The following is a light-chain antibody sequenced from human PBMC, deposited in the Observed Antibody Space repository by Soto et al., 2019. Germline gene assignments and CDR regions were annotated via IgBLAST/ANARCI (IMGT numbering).Light chain of an antibody. CDR3: SSYSSTTTL. CDR1: SPDFGV. V-gene: IGLV2-14*01. Sequence: QSVLTQPASVSGSPGQSITISCSGISPDFGVSWYQHFPGKAPKLLIFEVSNRPSGVSTRFSGSKSGNMAFLTISDLQSEDEGLYHCSSYSSTTTLFGGGTKVTVL. J-gene: IGLJ2*01. CDR2: EVS.